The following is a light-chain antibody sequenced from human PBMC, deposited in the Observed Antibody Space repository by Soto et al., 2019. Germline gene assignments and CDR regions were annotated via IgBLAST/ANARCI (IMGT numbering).Light chain of an antibody. CDR2: DVS. CDR1: SSDVGGYNY. Sequence: QSALTQPASVSGSPGQSITISCTGTSSDVGGYNYVSCYQQHPGKDPKLMIYDVSNRPSGVSNRFSGSKSGNTASLTISGLQAEDEADYYCSSYTSSSTRVFGTGTKVTVL. V-gene: IGLV2-14*01. J-gene: IGLJ1*01. CDR3: SSYTSSSTRV.